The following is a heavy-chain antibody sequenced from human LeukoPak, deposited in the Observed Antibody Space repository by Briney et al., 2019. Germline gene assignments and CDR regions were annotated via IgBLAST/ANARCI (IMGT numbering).Heavy chain of an antibody. CDR1: GYTFTSYD. D-gene: IGHD4-17*01. CDR2: MNPNSGDT. Sequence: ASVKVSCKASGYTFTSYDFNWVRQAPGQGLEWLGWMNPNSGDTGYAQRFQSRVSMTRDTSITTAYMELSSLRSDGTAIYYCARNTPNYGDFDFWGQGTLVTVSS. J-gene: IGHJ4*02. CDR3: ARNTPNYGDFDF. V-gene: IGHV1-8*01.